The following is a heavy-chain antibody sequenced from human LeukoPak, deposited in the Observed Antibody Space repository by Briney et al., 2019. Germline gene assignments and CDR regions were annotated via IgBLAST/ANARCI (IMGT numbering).Heavy chain of an antibody. D-gene: IGHD2-2*01. CDR2: INPNSGGT. V-gene: IGHV1-2*02. CDR1: GYTFTGYY. Sequence: GASVKVSCKASGYTFTGYYMHWVRQAPGQGLEWMGWINPNSGGTNYAQKFQGRVTMTRDTSITTAYLELSSLRSDDTAVYYCANWNCSSASCSHYWGQGTLVTVSS. CDR3: ANWNCSSASCSHY. J-gene: IGHJ4*02.